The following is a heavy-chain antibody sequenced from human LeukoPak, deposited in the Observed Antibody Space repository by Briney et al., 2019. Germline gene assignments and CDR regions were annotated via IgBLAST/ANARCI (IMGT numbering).Heavy chain of an antibody. V-gene: IGHV3-48*01. CDR2: ISSSSSTI. J-gene: IGHJ3*02. D-gene: IGHD6-13*01. Sequence: PGGSLRLSCAASGFTFSSYSMNWVRQAPGKGLEWVSYISSSSSTIYYADSVKGRFTISRDNAKNSLYPQMNSLRAEDTAVYYCARESIAAAGTGAFDIWGQGTMVTVSS. CDR1: GFTFSSYS. CDR3: ARESIAAAGTGAFDI.